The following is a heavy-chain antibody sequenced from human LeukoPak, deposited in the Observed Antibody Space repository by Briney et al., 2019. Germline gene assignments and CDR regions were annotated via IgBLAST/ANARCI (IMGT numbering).Heavy chain of an antibody. V-gene: IGHV1-69*10. CDR1: GGTFSSYA. CDR2: IIPILGIE. J-gene: IGHJ3*02. D-gene: IGHD2-2*01. CDR3: ARRQVGPADDNALDI. Sequence: GASVKDSCKASGGTFSSYAISWVRQAPGQGLEWMGGIIPILGIENKAHKFQGRVTITEDKSTSTAYMALSSLRSEDTAVYYCARRQVGPADDNALDIWGQGTMVTVSS.